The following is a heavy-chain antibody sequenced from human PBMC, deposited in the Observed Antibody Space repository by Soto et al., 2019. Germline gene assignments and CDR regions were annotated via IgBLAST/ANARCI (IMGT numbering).Heavy chain of an antibody. CDR3: ARTRSVTGINTFDI. Sequence: SGPTLVNPTQTLTLTCTFSGFSLSSNGMCVSWVRQPPGKALEWLARIDWDDDKYRSTSLKTRLTISKDTSKNQVVLTMTNMDPVDTATYYCARTRSVTGINTFDIWGQGTMVTVS. D-gene: IGHD2-21*02. CDR2: IDWDDDK. V-gene: IGHV2-70*11. J-gene: IGHJ3*02. CDR1: GFSLSSNGMC.